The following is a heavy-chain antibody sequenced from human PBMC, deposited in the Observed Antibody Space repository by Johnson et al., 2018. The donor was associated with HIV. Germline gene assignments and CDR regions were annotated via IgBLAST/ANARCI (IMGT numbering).Heavy chain of an antibody. V-gene: IGHV3-11*04. CDR3: AREAGTGAFDI. Sequence: VPLLESGGGVVQPGRSLRLSCAASGFTFSDYYMSWIRQAPGKGLEWVSYISYSGSPIYYADSVKGRFTISRDNAKNSLYLQMNSLRAEETALYYCAREAGTGAFDIWGQGTMVTVSS. CDR1: GFTFSDYY. D-gene: IGHD6-19*01. CDR2: ISYSGSPI. J-gene: IGHJ3*02.